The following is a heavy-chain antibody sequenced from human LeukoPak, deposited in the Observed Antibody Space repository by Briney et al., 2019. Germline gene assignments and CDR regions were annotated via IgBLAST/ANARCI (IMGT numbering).Heavy chain of an antibody. V-gene: IGHV4-59*12. J-gene: IGHJ4*02. Sequence: SETLSLTCTVSGVSISSYYWSWIRQPPGKGLEWIGYIYYSGSTNYNPSLKSRVTISVDTSKNQFSLKLSSVTAADTAVYYCAREGGGSYDYWGQGTLVTVSS. D-gene: IGHD1-26*01. CDR1: GVSISSYY. CDR3: AREGGGSYDY. CDR2: IYYSGST.